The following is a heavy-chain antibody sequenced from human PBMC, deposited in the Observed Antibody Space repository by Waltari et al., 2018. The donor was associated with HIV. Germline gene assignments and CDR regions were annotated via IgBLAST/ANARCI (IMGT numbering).Heavy chain of an antibody. CDR2: IYYSGST. D-gene: IGHD3-10*01. CDR3: AVRITMVRGVRNFDY. J-gene: IGHJ4*02. V-gene: IGHV4-39*01. CDR1: GGSISSSSYY. Sequence: QLQLQESGPGLVKPSETLSLTCTVSGGSISSSSYYWGWIRQPPGKGLGWIGSIYYSGSTYYNPSLKSRVTISVDTSKNQFSLKLSSVTAADTAVYYCAVRITMVRGVRNFDYWGQGTLVTVSS.